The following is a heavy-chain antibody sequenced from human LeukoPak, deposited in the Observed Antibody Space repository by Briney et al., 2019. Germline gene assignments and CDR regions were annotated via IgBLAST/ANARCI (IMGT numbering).Heavy chain of an antibody. CDR1: GGSISSSSYY. CDR2: IYYSGST. V-gene: IGHV4-39*01. J-gene: IGHJ5*02. Sequence: PSETLSLTCTVSGGSISSSSYYWGWIRQPPGKGLEWIGSIYYSGSTYYNPSLKSRVTISVDTSKNQFSLKLSSVTAADTAVYYCARVGIGTTGRVRWFDPWGQGTLVTVSS. D-gene: IGHD1-1*01. CDR3: ARVGIGTTGRVRWFDP.